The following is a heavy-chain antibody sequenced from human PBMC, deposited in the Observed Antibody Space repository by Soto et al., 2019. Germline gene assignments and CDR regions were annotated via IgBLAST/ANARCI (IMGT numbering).Heavy chain of an antibody. V-gene: IGHV3-74*01. J-gene: IGHJ6*02. CDR2: INSDGSRT. CDR3: ARDGSTSWYSYDYHGMDV. D-gene: IGHD6-13*01. CDR1: GFTFSSYW. Sequence: GGSLRLSCAASGFTFSSYWMHWVRQAPGKGLVWVSRINSDGSRTNYADSVKGRFTISRDNARNSLYLQMSSLRAEDTALYYCARDGSTSWYSYDYHGMDVWGQGTTVTVSS.